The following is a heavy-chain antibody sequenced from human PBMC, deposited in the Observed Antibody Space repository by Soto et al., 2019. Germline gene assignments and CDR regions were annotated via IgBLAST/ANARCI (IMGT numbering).Heavy chain of an antibody. J-gene: IGHJ4*02. V-gene: IGHV3-21*01. D-gene: IGHD2-15*01. CDR2: ISSSGSYI. Sequence: PGGSLRLSCAASGFTFSSYSMNWVRQAPGKGLEWVSSISSSGSYIYYADSVKGRFTISRDNAKNSLYLQMNSLRAEDTAVYYCARELVRSYYFDYWGQGTLVTVSS. CDR3: ARELVRSYYFDY. CDR1: GFTFSSYS.